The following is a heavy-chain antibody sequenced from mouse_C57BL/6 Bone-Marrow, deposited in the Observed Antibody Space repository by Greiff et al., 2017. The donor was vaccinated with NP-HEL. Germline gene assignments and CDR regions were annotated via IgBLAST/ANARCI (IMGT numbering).Heavy chain of an antibody. D-gene: IGHD2-1*01. V-gene: IGHV1-55*01. CDR1: GYTFTSYW. Sequence: QVQLQQPGAELVKPGASVKMSCKASGYTFTSYWITWVKQRPGQGLEWIGDIYPGSGSTNYNEKFKSKATLTVDTSSSTAYMQLSSLTSEDSAVYYCARKAYGSDYAMDYWGQGTSVTVSS. J-gene: IGHJ4*01. CDR2: IYPGSGST. CDR3: ARKAYGSDYAMDY.